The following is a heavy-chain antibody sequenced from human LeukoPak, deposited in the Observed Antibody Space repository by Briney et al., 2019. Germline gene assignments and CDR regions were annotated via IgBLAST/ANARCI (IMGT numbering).Heavy chain of an antibody. CDR1: GNSISSGDNY. J-gene: IGHJ6*03. CDR2: IYTSGST. CDR3: ARTTEGGYAYDYLYYYCRDG. V-gene: IGHV4-61*02. Sequence: SETLSLTCSVSGNSISSGDNYWSWIRQPAGKGLEWIGRIYTSGSTNYNPSLKSRVTISVDSSKNQFSLKLSSVTAADTAVYYCARTTEGGYAYDYLYYYCRDGWGKRTTVSISS. D-gene: IGHD5-18*01.